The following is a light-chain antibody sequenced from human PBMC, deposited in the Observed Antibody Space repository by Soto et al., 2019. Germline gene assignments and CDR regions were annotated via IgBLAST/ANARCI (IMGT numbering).Light chain of an antibody. CDR1: QSVGSN. Sequence: EVVMTLSPLTLFVSPGDSSTLYCRDSQSVGSNLAWYQQKPGQTPRLIXYAASTRATGIPARFSGGGSGTELTLTISILQPEYFAVYYCQQYSECLTWTFGQGTNVDIK. J-gene: IGKJ1*01. CDR3: QQYSECLTWT. CDR2: AAS. V-gene: IGKV3-15*01.